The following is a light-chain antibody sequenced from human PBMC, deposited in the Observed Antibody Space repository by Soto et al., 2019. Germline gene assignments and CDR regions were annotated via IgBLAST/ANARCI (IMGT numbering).Light chain of an antibody. J-gene: IGLJ3*02. V-gene: IGLV1-44*01. CDR2: SNN. CDR3: AAWDDSLNGRWV. CDR1: SSNIGSNT. Sequence: QSVLTQPPSASGTHGQRVTISCSGSSSNIGSNTVNWYQQLPGTAPKLLIYSNNQRPSGVPDRFSGSKSGTSASLAISGLQSEDEADYYCAAWDDSLNGRWVFGGGTKLTVL.